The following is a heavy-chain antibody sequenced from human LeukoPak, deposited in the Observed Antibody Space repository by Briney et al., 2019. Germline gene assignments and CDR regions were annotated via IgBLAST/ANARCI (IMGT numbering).Heavy chain of an antibody. CDR2: INTNTGNP. CDR1: GYTFSSYA. V-gene: IGHV7-4-1*02. D-gene: IGHD3-22*01. CDR3: ARDPSQHYYDSSGYLKY. J-gene: IGHJ4*02. Sequence: GASVKVSCKASGYTFSSYAMNWVRQAPGQGLEWMGWINTNTGNPTYAQGFTGRFVFSLDTSVSTAYLQISSLKAEDTAVYYCARDPSQHYYDSSGYLKYWGQGTLVTVSS.